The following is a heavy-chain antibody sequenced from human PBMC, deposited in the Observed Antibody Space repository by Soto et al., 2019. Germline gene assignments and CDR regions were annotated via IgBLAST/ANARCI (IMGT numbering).Heavy chain of an antibody. V-gene: IGHV3-23*01. CDR3: AKMAPRYSRGGDGRRPHSYDYGRDV. D-gene: IGHD6-19*01. CDR1: GFTFRSYA. Sequence: LGGSLRLSFAASGFTFRSYAMSWFRQAPGKGLEWVSAISGSGGSTYYADSVKGRFTISRDNSKTTLYLQMNSLRAEDTAVYYCAKMAPRYSRGGDGRRPHSYDYGRDVWGQGTTVNVS. CDR2: ISGSGGST. J-gene: IGHJ6*02.